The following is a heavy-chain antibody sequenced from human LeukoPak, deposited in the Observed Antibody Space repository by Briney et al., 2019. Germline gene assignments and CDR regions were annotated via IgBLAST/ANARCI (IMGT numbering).Heavy chain of an antibody. CDR2: ISGSGGST. V-gene: IGHV3-23*01. D-gene: IGHD6-19*01. CDR1: GFTFSSHA. CDR3: AKDTPVSGTSRKFDY. J-gene: IGHJ4*02. Sequence: GGSLGLSCAASGFTFSSHAMSWVRQAPGKGLEWVSAISGSGGSTYYAESVKGRFTISRDNSKNTLSLQMNSLRAEDTAVYYCAKDTPVSGTSRKFDYWGQGTLVTVSS.